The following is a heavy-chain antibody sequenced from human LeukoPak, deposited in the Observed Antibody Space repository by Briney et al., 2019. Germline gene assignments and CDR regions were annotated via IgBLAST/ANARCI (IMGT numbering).Heavy chain of an antibody. CDR3: ARRGPYDTSGYAFDI. CDR1: GGSISSHY. D-gene: IGHD3-22*01. J-gene: IGHJ3*02. V-gene: IGHV4-59*11. Sequence: PSETLSLTCTVSGGSISSHYWSWIRQPPGKGLERIGYIYSSGITNYDPSLKSRVTISVDTSQNQFSLKLTSVTAAETAVYYCARRGPYDTSGYAFDIWGPGTVVTVSS. CDR2: IYSSGIT.